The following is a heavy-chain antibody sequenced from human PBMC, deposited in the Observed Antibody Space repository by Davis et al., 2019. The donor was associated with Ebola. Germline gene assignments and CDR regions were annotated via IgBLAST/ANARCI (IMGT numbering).Heavy chain of an antibody. J-gene: IGHJ4*02. V-gene: IGHV1-2*02. CDR1: GFTFTDYY. Sequence: ASVKVSCKASGFTFTDYYMHWVRQAPGQGLEWMGWIKLNSGGTNYAQRFQDRVTMTRDTSISTAYMGLSSLTSDDTAVYYCARDLSGDNILCPDYWGQGTLVTVSS. D-gene: IGHD1-26*01. CDR2: IKLNSGGT. CDR3: ARDLSGDNILCPDY.